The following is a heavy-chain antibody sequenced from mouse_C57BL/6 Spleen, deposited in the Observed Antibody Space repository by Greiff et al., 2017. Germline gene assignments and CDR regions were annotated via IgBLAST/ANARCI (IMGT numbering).Heavy chain of an antibody. V-gene: IGHV7-3*01. J-gene: IGHJ1*03. CDR3: ASYYYGSSYDWYFDV. Sequence: DVMLVESGGGLVQPGGSLSLSCAASGFTFTDYYMSWVRQPPGKALEWLGFIRNKANGYTTEYSASVKGRFTISRDNSQSILYLQMNALRAEDSATYYCASYYYGSSYDWYFDVWGTGTTVTVSS. D-gene: IGHD1-1*01. CDR1: GFTFTDYY. CDR2: IRNKANGYTT.